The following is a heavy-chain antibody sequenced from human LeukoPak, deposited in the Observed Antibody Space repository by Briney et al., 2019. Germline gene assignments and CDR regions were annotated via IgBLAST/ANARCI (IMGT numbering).Heavy chain of an antibody. V-gene: IGHV3-11*05. D-gene: IGHD3-10*01. J-gene: IGHJ3*02. CDR2: ISSSSSNT. CDR1: GFTFTDHY. CDR3: AREGVRGSQARDAFDI. Sequence: GESLRLSCAASGFTFTDHYMSWIRQAPGRGLEWVSCISSSSSNTDYADSVKGRFTISRDNAKNLLFLQMNSLRAEDTAVYFCAREGVRGSQARDAFDIWGQGTMVSVSS.